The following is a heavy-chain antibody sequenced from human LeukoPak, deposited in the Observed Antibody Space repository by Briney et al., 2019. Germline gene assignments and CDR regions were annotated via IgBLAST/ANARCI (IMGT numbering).Heavy chain of an antibody. CDR3: ASCDYVWGTYRYYFDY. J-gene: IGHJ4*02. V-gene: IGHV1-69*06. D-gene: IGHD3-16*02. CDR2: IIPFFDTA. Sequence: SVKVSCKASGGTFSSYAFSWVRQAPGQGLEWMGGIIPFFDTANSAHKFQGRVTITADKTTSTAYMELSSLRSEDTAVYYCASCDYVWGTYRYYFDYWGQGTLVTVSS. CDR1: GGTFSSYA.